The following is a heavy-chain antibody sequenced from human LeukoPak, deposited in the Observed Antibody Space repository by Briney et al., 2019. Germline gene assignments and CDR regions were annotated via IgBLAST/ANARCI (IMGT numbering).Heavy chain of an antibody. CDR1: GFTFSSYE. Sequence: GGSLRLSCAASGFTFSSYEMNWVRQAPGKGLEWVSYISSSGSTIYYADSVKGRFTISRGNAKNSLYLQMNSLRAEDTAVYYCARDTLNSRILRGYGMDVWGQGTTVTVSS. J-gene: IGHJ6*02. V-gene: IGHV3-48*03. CDR2: ISSSGSTI. D-gene: IGHD6-13*01. CDR3: ARDTLNSRILRGYGMDV.